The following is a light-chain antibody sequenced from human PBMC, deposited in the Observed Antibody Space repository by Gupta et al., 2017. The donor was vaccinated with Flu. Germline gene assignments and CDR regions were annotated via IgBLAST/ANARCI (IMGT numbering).Light chain of an antibody. CDR3: QQRSNLLT. J-gene: IGKJ4*01. V-gene: IGKV3-11*01. Sequence: FPANMSLSQGDRATRSCRDSQNVNDLLAWEQQKPGQAPRLIIYDAWNRATGVTARFSGSGEGKDFTLTSSRLEHEDCAVYYWQQRSNLLTFGGGTKVEIK. CDR2: DAW. CDR1: QNVNDL.